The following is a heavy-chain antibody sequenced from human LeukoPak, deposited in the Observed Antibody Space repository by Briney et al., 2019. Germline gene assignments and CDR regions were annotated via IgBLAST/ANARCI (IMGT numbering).Heavy chain of an antibody. V-gene: IGHV4-34*01. CDR2: INHSGST. Sequence: SETLSLTCAVYGGSFSGYYWSWIRQPPGKGLEWIGEINHSGSTNYNPSLKSRVTISVDTSKNQFSLKLSSVTAADTAVYYCARERGLLWFGEFPTNFDYWGQRTLVTVSS. CDR3: ARERGLLWFGEFPTNFDY. J-gene: IGHJ4*02. D-gene: IGHD3-10*01. CDR1: GGSFSGYY.